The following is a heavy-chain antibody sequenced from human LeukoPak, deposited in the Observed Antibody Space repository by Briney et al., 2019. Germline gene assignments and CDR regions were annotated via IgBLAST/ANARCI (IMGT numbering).Heavy chain of an antibody. CDR1: GFTFSSYS. J-gene: IGHJ4*02. CDR3: ARDPTYYYDSSGYYSY. D-gene: IGHD3-22*01. V-gene: IGHV3-48*01. Sequence: GGSLRLSCAASGFTFSSYSMNWDRQAPGKGLEWVSYISSSSSTIYYADSVKGRFTISRDNAKNSLYLQMNSLRAEDTAVYYCARDPTYYYDSSGYYSYWGQGTLVTVSS. CDR2: ISSSSSTI.